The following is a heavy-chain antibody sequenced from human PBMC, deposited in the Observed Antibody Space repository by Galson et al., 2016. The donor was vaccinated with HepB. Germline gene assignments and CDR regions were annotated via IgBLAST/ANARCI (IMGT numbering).Heavy chain of an antibody. CDR3: AKDQGGVVTDMYFDY. CDR2: ASGGGVTT. J-gene: IGHJ4*02. CDR1: GFTFSSYA. Sequence: SLRLSCAASGFTFSSYAMNWIRQAPGKGLEWVSAASGGGVTTYFADSVKGRFTISRDNSKSTLYLQMNSLRAEDTAVYYCAKDQGGVVTDMYFDYWGQGILVAVSS. D-gene: IGHD3-16*01. V-gene: IGHV3-23*01.